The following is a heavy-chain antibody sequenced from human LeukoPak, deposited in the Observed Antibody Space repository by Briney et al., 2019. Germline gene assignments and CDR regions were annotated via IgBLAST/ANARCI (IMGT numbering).Heavy chain of an antibody. CDR3: ARRYYDSSGYYYDY. CDR2: IYCSGST. J-gene: IGHJ4*02. CDR1: GGSISSYY. Sequence: SETLSLTCTVSGGSISSYYWSWIRQPPGKGLEWIGYIYCSGSTNYNPSLKSRVTISVDTSKNQFSLKLSSVTAADTAVYYCARRYYDSSGYYYDYWGQGTLVTVSS. V-gene: IGHV4-59*08. D-gene: IGHD3-22*01.